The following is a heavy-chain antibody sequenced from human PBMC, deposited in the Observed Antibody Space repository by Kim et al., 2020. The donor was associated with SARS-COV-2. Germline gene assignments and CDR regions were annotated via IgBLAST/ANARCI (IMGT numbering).Heavy chain of an antibody. CDR1: GGSISSYY. J-gene: IGHJ4*02. D-gene: IGHD3-22*01. V-gene: IGHV4-59*13. CDR2: IYYSGST. CDR3: ARGRYYYDSSGYYYYFDY. Sequence: SETLSLTCTVSGGSISSYYWSWIRQPPGKGLEWIGYIYYSGSTNYNPSLKSRVTISVDTSKNQFSLKLSSVTAADTAVYYCARGRYYYDSSGYYYYFDYWGQGTLVTVSS.